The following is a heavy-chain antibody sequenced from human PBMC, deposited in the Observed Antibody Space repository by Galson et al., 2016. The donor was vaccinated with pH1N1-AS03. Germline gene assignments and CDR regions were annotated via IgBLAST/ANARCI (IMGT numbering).Heavy chain of an antibody. CDR3: AKDLLRFGTTLYGMDV. D-gene: IGHD1-7*01. Sequence: SLRLSCAASGFTFSTYAMSWVRQTPGKGLEWVSTIRATGGSTYYADSVKGRFTISRDNSKNTLYLQMNSLSAEDTAVYYCAKDLLRFGTTLYGMDVWGQGTTVTASS. J-gene: IGHJ6*02. V-gene: IGHV3-23*01. CDR2: IRATGGST. CDR1: GFTFSTYA.